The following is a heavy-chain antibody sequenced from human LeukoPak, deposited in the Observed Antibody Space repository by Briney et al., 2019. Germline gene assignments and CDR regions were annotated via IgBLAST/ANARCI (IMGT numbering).Heavy chain of an antibody. J-gene: IGHJ3*02. CDR2: ISGSGGST. D-gene: IGHD3-10*01. CDR1: GFTFSSYA. Sequence: GGSLRLSCAASGFTFSSYAMSWVRQAPGKGLEWVSAISGSGGSTYYADSVKGRFTISRDNSKNTLYLQMNGLRAEDTAVYYCAKGYYYGSGADAFDIWGQGTMVTVSS. CDR3: AKGYYYGSGADAFDI. V-gene: IGHV3-23*01.